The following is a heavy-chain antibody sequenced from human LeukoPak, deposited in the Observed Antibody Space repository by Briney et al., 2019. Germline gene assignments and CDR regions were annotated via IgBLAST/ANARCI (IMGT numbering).Heavy chain of an antibody. CDR2: ISAYNGNT. J-gene: IGHJ5*02. CDR1: GYTFTSYG. Sequence: ASVKVSCKASGYTFTSYGISWVRQAPGQGLEWMVWISAYNGNTNYAQKLQGRVTMTRDTSISTAYMELSGLTFDDTAVYYCARDATLGGTKNSFDPWGQGTLVTVSS. CDR3: ARDATLGGTKNSFDP. V-gene: IGHV1-18*01. D-gene: IGHD1-26*01.